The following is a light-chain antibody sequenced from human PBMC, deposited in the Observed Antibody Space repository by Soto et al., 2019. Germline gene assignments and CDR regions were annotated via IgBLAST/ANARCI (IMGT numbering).Light chain of an antibody. Sequence: DIQMTQSPSSLSTSVGDRVTITCRASQAIGIYLAWYQQKPGKVPKLLIYAASTLESGVPSRFSGSGSGADFTLTINSLQPEDVATYYCQKYSGAPPTFGQGTKVVIK. J-gene: IGKJ1*01. CDR2: AAS. CDR1: QAIGIY. V-gene: IGKV1-27*01. CDR3: QKYSGAPPT.